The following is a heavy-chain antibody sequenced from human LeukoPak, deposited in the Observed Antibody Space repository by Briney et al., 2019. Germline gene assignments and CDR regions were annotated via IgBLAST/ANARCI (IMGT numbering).Heavy chain of an antibody. Sequence: PGGSLRLSCAASGSTFSSYSMNWVRQAPGKGLEWVSYISSSSSTIYYADSVKGRFTISRDNAKKSLFLQMNSLRAEDTAVYYCARATTYDILTGYSDYWGQGTLVTASS. J-gene: IGHJ4*02. V-gene: IGHV3-48*04. CDR2: ISSSSSTI. CDR1: GSTFSSYS. CDR3: ARATTYDILTGYSDY. D-gene: IGHD3-9*01.